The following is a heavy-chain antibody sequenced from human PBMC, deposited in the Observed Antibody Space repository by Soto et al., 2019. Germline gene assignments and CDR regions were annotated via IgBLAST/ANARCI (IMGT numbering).Heavy chain of an antibody. CDR1: GGSFSGYY. V-gene: IGHV4-34*01. Sequence: PSETLSLTCAVYGGSFSGYYWSWIRQPPGKGLEWIGEINHSGSTNYNPSLKSRVTISVDTSKNQFSLKLSSVTAADTAVYYCARGRKYDFWSGYYNAGGNYYYYGMDVWGQGTTVTVFS. CDR2: INHSGST. J-gene: IGHJ6*02. D-gene: IGHD3-3*01. CDR3: ARGRKYDFWSGYYNAGGNYYYYGMDV.